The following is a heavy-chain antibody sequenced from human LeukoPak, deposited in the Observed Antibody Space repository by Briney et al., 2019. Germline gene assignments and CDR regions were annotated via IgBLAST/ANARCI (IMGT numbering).Heavy chain of an antibody. D-gene: IGHD5-18*01. CDR3: ARDAVDTANAV. CDR2: MPYDGSNK. J-gene: IGHJ6*02. V-gene: IGHV3-30-3*01. Sequence: GGSLRLSCAASGFTFSSYSMHWVRQAPGKGLEWVAAMPYDGSNKYYADSVKGRFTISRDNSKNTLFLQVNSLRAEDTAVYYCARDAVDTANAVWGQGTTVTVSS. CDR1: GFTFSSYS.